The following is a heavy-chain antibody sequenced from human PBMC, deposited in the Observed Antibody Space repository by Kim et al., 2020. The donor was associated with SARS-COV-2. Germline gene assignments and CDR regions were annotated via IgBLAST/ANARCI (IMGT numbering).Heavy chain of an antibody. D-gene: IGHD6-19*01. V-gene: IGHV1-3*01. CDR3: AREKQSETGFDY. CDR1: GYTFTSYA. J-gene: IGHJ4*02. Sequence: ASVKVSCKASGYTFTSYAMHWVRQAPGQRLEWMGWINAGNGNTKYSQKFQGRVTITRDTSASSAYMELSSLRSEDTAVYYCAREKQSETGFDYWGQGTLVTVSS. CDR2: INAGNGNT.